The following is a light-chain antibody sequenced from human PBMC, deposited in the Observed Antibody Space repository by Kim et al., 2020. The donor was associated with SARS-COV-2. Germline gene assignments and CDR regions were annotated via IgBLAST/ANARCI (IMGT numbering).Light chain of an antibody. V-gene: IGKV1-16*01. Sequence: DIQLTQSPSSLSASVGDRVTITCQASQGISDHLAWFQQKPGKAPKSLIITASRLQSGVPSRFSGSGSGTEFTLTISSLQPDDFGTYYCQQYNSYLWTFGQGTKVDIK. CDR2: TAS. CDR3: QQYNSYLWT. J-gene: IGKJ1*01. CDR1: QGISDH.